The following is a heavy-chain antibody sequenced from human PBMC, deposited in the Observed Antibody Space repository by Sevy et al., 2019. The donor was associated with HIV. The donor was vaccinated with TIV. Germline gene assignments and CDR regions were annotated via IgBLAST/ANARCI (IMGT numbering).Heavy chain of an antibody. CDR3: ARDSPLRYYYMDV. CDR1: GFTFSDYY. V-gene: IGHV3-11*01. CDR2: ISSSGSTI. Sequence: GGSPRLSCAASGFTFSDYYMSWIRQAPGKGLEWVSYISSSGSTIYYADSVKGRFTISRDNAKNSLYLQMNSLRAEDTAVYYCARDSPLRYYYMDVWGKGTTVTVSS. J-gene: IGHJ6*03.